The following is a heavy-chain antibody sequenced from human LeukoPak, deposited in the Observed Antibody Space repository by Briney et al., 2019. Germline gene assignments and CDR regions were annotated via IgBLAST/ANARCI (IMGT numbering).Heavy chain of an antibody. CDR3: AKSGRRGYCSGGSHCSGNYFDY. CDR2: TSGSGGGT. J-gene: IGHJ4*02. Sequence: GGSLRLSCAASGFTFRSYAMSWVRQAPGKGLEWVSATSGSGGGTYYADSVKGRFTISRDNSKDTLYLQMNSLRAEDTAVYYCAKSGRRGYCSGGSHCSGNYFDYWGQGTLVTVSS. CDR1: GFTFRSYA. D-gene: IGHD2-15*01. V-gene: IGHV3-23*01.